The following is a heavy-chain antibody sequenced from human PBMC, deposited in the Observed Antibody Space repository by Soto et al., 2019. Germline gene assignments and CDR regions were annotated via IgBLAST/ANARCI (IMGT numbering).Heavy chain of an antibody. CDR2: INAGHGNT. V-gene: IGHV1-3*01. Sequence: ASVKVSCKASGYTFTNYVIHWVRQAPGQRLEWMGWINAGHGNTRYSQRFQGRVTITRDASTAYMELSSLRSEDTAMYYCARVGGPFDSSAYDYWGQGTLVTVSS. CDR3: ARVGGPFDSSAYDY. J-gene: IGHJ4*02. CDR1: GYTFTNYV. D-gene: IGHD3-22*01.